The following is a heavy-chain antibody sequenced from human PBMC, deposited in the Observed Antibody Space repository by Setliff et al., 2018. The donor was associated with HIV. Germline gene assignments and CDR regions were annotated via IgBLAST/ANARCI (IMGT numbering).Heavy chain of an antibody. CDR2: IYYSGST. Sequence: SETLSLTCTVSGGTISSHYWSWIRQPLGKGLEWIGYIYYSGSTNYNPSLKSRVTMSLDTPKNQFSLKLSSVTAADTAVYYCARVDTQLWLNYHYYMDVWGKGTTVTVSS. CDR1: GGTISSHY. V-gene: IGHV4-59*11. CDR3: ARVDTQLWLNYHYYMDV. D-gene: IGHD5-18*01. J-gene: IGHJ6*03.